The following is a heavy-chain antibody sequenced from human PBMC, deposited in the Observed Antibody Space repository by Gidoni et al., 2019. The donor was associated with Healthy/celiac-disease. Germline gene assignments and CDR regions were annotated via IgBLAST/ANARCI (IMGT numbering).Heavy chain of an antibody. CDR1: GFTFTSSA. Sequence: QMQLVQSGPEVQKPGTSVKVSCQASGFTFTSSAVQWVRQARGQRLEWIGWIVVGSGNTNYAQKFQERVTITRDMSTSTAYMELSSLRSEDTAVYYCAAQDTMIVQDAFDIWGQGTMVTVSS. V-gene: IGHV1-58*01. D-gene: IGHD3-22*01. CDR3: AAQDTMIVQDAFDI. CDR2: IVVGSGNT. J-gene: IGHJ3*02.